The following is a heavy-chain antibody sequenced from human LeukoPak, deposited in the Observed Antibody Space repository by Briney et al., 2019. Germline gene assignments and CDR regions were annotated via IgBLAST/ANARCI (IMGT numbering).Heavy chain of an antibody. CDR2: IIPILGIA. Sequence: SVKVSCKASGGTFSSYAISWVRQAPGQGLEWMGRIIPILGIANYAQKFQGRVTITADKSTSTAYMELSSLRSEDTAVYYCARTRTTVVTRAPFDYWGQGTLVTVSS. D-gene: IGHD4-23*01. CDR1: GGTFSSYA. V-gene: IGHV1-69*04. J-gene: IGHJ4*02. CDR3: ARTRTTVVTRAPFDY.